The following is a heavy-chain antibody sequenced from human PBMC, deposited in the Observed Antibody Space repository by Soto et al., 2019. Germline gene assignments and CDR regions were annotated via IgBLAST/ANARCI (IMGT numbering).Heavy chain of an antibody. D-gene: IGHD4-17*01. V-gene: IGHV3-73*01. CDR1: GFTFSGSA. J-gene: IGHJ4*02. CDR2: IRSKSNSYAT. CDR3: TRGYGDYVRDY. Sequence: EVQLVESGGGLVQPGGSLKLSCAVSGFTFSGSAMHWVRQASGKGLEWVGRIRSKSNSYATAYAASVKGRFTISRDDSKNPAYLQMNSLKTEETAVYYCTRGYGDYVRDYWGQGTLVTVSS.